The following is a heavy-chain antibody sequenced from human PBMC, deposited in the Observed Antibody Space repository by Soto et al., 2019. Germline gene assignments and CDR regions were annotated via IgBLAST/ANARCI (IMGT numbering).Heavy chain of an antibody. CDR2: INPNSGGT. J-gene: IGHJ4*02. D-gene: IGHD3-10*01. Sequence: ASVKVSCKASGYTFTGYYMHWVRQAPGQGLEWMGWINPNSGGTNYAQKFQGWVTMTRDTSISTAYMELSRLRSDDTAVYYCARDAFPAEFGMATSSYFDYWGQGTLVPVSS. CDR1: GYTFTGYY. V-gene: IGHV1-2*04. CDR3: ARDAFPAEFGMATSSYFDY.